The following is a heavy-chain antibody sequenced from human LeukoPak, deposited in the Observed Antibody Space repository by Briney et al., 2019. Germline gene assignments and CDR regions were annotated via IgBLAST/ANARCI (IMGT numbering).Heavy chain of an antibody. CDR1: GYRFTGYY. CDR2: INPNSGGT. J-gene: IGHJ4*02. Sequence: GASVTVSCKASGYRFTGYYMQWVRQAPGQGLEWMGWINPNSGGTNYAQKFQGRVTMTRGTSISTAYMELSRLTSDATAVYYCARGIAVTGTSGPNFDYWGQGTLVTVSS. V-gene: IGHV1-2*02. D-gene: IGHD6-19*01. CDR3: ARGIAVTGTSGPNFDY.